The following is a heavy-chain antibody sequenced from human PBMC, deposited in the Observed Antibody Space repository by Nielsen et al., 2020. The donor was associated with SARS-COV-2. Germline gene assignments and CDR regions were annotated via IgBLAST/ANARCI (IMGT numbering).Heavy chain of an antibody. CDR3: AREQSFCGVDCYSYFDF. Sequence: ASVKVSCKASGYTFTNYAMNWVRQAPGQGLEWMGWISTDSGNPIYAQGFTGRFVFSLDTSVTTTYLQISNLKAEDTAVYYCAREQSFCGVDCYSYFDFWGQGALVTVSS. J-gene: IGHJ4*02. CDR2: ISTDSGNP. V-gene: IGHV7-4-1*02. CDR1: GYTFTNYA. D-gene: IGHD2-21*02.